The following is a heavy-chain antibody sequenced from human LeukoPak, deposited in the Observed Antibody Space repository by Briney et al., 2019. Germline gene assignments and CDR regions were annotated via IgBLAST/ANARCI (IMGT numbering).Heavy chain of an antibody. V-gene: IGHV4-4*07. CDR1: GGSINTYY. D-gene: IGHD3-10*01. Sequence: SETLSLTCTVSGGSINTYYWSWIRQPAGKGLEWIGRIYSSGTTHYNPSLKSRVIISVDTSKNQFSLKLSSVTAADTAVYYCSRGGQWFGESLFDPWGQGTLVTVSS. CDR3: SRGGQWFGESLFDP. J-gene: IGHJ5*02. CDR2: IYSSGTT.